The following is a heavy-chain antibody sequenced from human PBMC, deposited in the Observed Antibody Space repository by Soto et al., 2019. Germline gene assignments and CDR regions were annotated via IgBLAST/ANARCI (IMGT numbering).Heavy chain of an antibody. J-gene: IGHJ4*02. CDR2: IIPIFGTA. V-gene: IGHV1-69*14. D-gene: IGHD1-26*01. CDR3: ASTYSGSHYGFRHY. CDR1: GGTFSSYA. Sequence: QVQLVQSGAEVKKPGSSVKVSCKASGGTFSSYAISWVRQAPGQGLEWMGGIIPIFGTANYAQKFQGRVTITPDKPRKKPNMGLSSLRSEDTPGYHCASTYSGSHYGFRHYWGQGPLDTVSS.